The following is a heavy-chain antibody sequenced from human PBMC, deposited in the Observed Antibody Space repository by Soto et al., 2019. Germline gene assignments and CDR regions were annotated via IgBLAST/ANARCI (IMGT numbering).Heavy chain of an antibody. CDR3: ARDPSEGRVGNWFES. CDR1: GFTFSRYG. D-gene: IGHD2-2*01. J-gene: IGHJ5*01. CDR2: ISSSTSYV. Sequence: RLSCAASGFTFSRYGMNWLRQAPGKGLEWVASISSSTSYVYYADSVKGRFSTSRDNAKNILYLEMYALRTEDTAVYYCARDPSEGRVGNWFESWGQGTLVTVSS. V-gene: IGHV3-21*06.